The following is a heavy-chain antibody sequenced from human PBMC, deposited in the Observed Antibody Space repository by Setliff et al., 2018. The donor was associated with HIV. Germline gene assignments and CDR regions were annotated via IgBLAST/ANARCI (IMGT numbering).Heavy chain of an antibody. CDR2: IFTSGTT. J-gene: IGHJ6*03. D-gene: IGHD2-2*02. CDR1: DGSISNYY. Sequence: EPLSLTCTVSDGSISNYYWNWIRQPAGKGLEWIGLIFTSGTTNYNPSLRSRVTISVDTSKNQFSLRLSSVTAADTAVYYCAREGFYNSYYYYMDVWGRGTTVTVSS. CDR3: AREGFYNSYYYYMDV. V-gene: IGHV4-4*07.